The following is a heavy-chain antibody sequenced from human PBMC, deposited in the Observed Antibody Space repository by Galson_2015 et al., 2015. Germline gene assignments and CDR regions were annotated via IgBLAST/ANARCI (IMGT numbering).Heavy chain of an antibody. D-gene: IGHD2-8*01. Sequence: SVKVSCKASGGIFTKYDISWVRQAPGQGLEWMGGITPMFARVNYAQKFQGRVTIVADTSTSTVYMEVRGLRGEDTAVYFCARGSQDCTNANCPYTYWGQGTLVTVSS. CDR1: GGIFTKYD. CDR2: ITPMFARV. V-gene: IGHV1-69*06. J-gene: IGHJ4*02. CDR3: ARGSQDCTNANCPYTY.